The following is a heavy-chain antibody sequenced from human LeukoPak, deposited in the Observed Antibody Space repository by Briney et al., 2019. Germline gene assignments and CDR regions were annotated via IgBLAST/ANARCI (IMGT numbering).Heavy chain of an antibody. CDR1: GASISSYY. D-gene: IGHD4-23*01. Sequence: SETLSLTCTVSGASISSYYWSWIRQPAGKGLEWIGRIYTSGSTNYDPSLKGRVTMSVDTSKNQFSLKLSSVTAADTAVYFCALQGQSNSHLDFWGQGTLVTVSS. V-gene: IGHV4-4*07. J-gene: IGHJ4*02. CDR3: ALQGQSNSHLDF. CDR2: IYTSGST.